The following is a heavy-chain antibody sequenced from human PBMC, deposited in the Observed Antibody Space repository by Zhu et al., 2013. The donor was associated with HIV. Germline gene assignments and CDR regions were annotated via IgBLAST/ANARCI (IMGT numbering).Heavy chain of an antibody. V-gene: IGHV1-24*01. CDR1: GYSLTKLS. D-gene: IGHD6-19*01. CDR2: LDPEDGET. J-gene: IGHJ5*01. Sequence: QVQLVQSGAEVKKPGASVKVSCKVSGYSLTKLSMHWVRQAPGKGPEWMGGLDPEDGETIYAQKFQGRVTMTEDTATDTAYMELTSLRSEDTAVYYCATTLDPPFIAVGVLKWFDSWGQGTLVTVSS. CDR3: ATTLDPPFIAVGVLKWFDS.